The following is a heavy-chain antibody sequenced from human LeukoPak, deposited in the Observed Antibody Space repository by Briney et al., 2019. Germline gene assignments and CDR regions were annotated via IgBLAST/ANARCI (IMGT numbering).Heavy chain of an antibody. Sequence: GGSLRLSCAASGFTFASHAISWVRQAPGKGLEWVSNINTGETTFYADSVKGRFTISRDFFKNTLFLQMNSLRDEDTAVYYCTRGSFDMWGLGTMATV. CDR2: INTGETT. CDR1: GFTFASHA. V-gene: IGHV3-23*01. J-gene: IGHJ3*02. CDR3: TRGSFDM.